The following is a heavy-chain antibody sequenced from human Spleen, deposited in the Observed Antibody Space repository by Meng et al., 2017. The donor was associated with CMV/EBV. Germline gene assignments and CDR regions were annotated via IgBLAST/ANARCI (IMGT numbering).Heavy chain of an antibody. CDR1: GDSISSFY. CDR3: ARTKYYDFWSGYYPLLDASDI. D-gene: IGHD3-3*01. V-gene: IGHV4-59*01. CDR2: ISHRGST. J-gene: IGHJ3*02. Sequence: SETLSLTCTVSGDSISSFYWTWIRQPPGKGLEWLGYISHRGSTNYNPSLRSRVTISLDTSKNQFSLKLTSVTAADTAMYYCARTKYYDFWSGYYPLLDASDIWGQGTMVTVSS.